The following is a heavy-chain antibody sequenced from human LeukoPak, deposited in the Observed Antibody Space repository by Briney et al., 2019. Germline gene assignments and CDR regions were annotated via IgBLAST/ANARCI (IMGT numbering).Heavy chain of an antibody. D-gene: IGHD3-3*01. Sequence: ASVKVSCKASGYTFNKYFIHWVRQAPGQGLEWMGIINPSDGSTKYAQKFQGRVTMTGDTPTGTVHMKLTNLRPEDTALYFCARDGGLGRNFRSGYNYYFDFWGQGTLLTVSS. CDR3: ARDGGLGRNFRSGYNYYFDF. J-gene: IGHJ4*02. CDR1: GYTFNKYF. CDR2: INPSDGST. V-gene: IGHV1-46*02.